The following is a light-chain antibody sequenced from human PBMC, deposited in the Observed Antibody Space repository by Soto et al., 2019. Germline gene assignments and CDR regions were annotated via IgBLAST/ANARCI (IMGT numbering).Light chain of an antibody. CDR2: DVS. V-gene: IGLV2-14*01. CDR3: RSYTSSSTLVV. Sequence: QSALTQPASVSGSPGQSITISCTGTSSDVGGYNYVSWYQQHPGKAPKLMIYDVSNRPSVVSNRFSGSKSGNTASLPISGLQAEDEAAYYCRSYTSSSTLVVFGGGTKVTVL. CDR1: SSDVGGYNY. J-gene: IGLJ2*01.